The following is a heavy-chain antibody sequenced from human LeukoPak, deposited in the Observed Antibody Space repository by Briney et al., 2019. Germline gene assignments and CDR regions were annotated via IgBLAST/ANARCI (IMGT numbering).Heavy chain of an antibody. CDR1: GFTCYDFA. V-gene: IGHV3-49*04. CDR2: IRSKAYGGTT. Sequence: GGSLRRSCTASGFTCYDFAMSWVPQAPGKGRGGGGFIRSKAYGGTTEYPASVKVRSTISRDDAKSIAYRQMNSLKTEDTALSYCMVDTAMVASRDYYYSMDVWGKGTTVTVSS. D-gene: IGHD5-18*01. CDR3: MVDTAMVASRDYYYSMDV. J-gene: IGHJ6*03.